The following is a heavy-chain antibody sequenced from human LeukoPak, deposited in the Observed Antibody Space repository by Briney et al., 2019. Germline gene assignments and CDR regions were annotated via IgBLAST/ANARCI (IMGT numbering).Heavy chain of an antibody. CDR1: GDSISSNSVT. V-gene: IGHV6-1*01. CDR3: ARRLTQYDCFDP. D-gene: IGHD2-2*01. Sequence: SQTLSLTCAIPGDSISSNSVTWNWIRQSPSRGLEWLGRTYYRSTWYNDYAVSVRGRITVNPDTSKNQFSLHLNSVTPEDTAVYYCARRLTQYDCFDPWGQGILVTVSS. CDR2: TYYRSTWYN. J-gene: IGHJ5*02.